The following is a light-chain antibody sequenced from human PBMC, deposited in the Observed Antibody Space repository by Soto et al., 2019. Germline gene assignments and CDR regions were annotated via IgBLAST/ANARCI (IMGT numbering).Light chain of an antibody. CDR3: QTWGTGVRIWV. Sequence: QPVLTQSPSASASLGASVNLTCTLSSGHSSYAIAWHQQQPEKGPRYLMKLNSDGSHSKGDGIPDRFSGSSSGAERYLTISSLQSEDEADYYCQTWGTGVRIWVFGGGTKLTVL. V-gene: IGLV4-69*01. J-gene: IGLJ3*02. CDR1: SGHSSYA. CDR2: LNSDGSH.